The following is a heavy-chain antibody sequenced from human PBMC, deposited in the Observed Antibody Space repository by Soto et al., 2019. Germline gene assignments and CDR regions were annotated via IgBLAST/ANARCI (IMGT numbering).Heavy chain of an antibody. Sequence: GGSLRRSCAASGFTFSSYAMHWVRQAPGKGLEYVSAISSYGGSTYYANSVKGRFTISRDNSKNTLYLQMGSLRAEDMAVYYCARDPDSSDYYYFDYWGQGTLVTVSS. CDR1: GFTFSSYA. CDR3: ARDPDSSDYYYFDY. V-gene: IGHV3-64*01. J-gene: IGHJ4*02. CDR2: ISSYGGST. D-gene: IGHD3-22*01.